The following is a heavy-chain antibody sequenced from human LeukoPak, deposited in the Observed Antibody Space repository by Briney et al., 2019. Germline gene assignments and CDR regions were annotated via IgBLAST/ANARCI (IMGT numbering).Heavy chain of an antibody. CDR2: INPSGGST. CDR3: ARDFRGSYSNYWYFDL. D-gene: IGHD1-26*01. Sequence: ASVKVSCKASGYTFTSYYMHWVRQAPGQGLEWMGIINPSGGSTSYAQKFQGRVTMTRDMSTSTVYMELSSLRSEDTAVYYCARDFRGSYSNYWYFDLWGRGTLVTVSS. CDR1: GYTFTSYY. J-gene: IGHJ2*01. V-gene: IGHV1-46*01.